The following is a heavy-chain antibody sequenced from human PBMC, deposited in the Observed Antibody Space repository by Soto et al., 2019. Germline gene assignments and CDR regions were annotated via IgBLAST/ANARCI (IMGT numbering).Heavy chain of an antibody. CDR3: ACGHYYFWSGYLSWVPFDT. CDR2: IYYSGST. J-gene: IGHJ5*02. V-gene: IGHV4-39*01. D-gene: IGHD3-3*01. Sequence: QLQLQESGPGLVKPSETLSLTFTVYGGSISSSSYYWGWIRQPPGKGLEWIGSIYYSGSTNYNPSLKSRVTLSVDTSKNQFSLKLSSVTAADTAVYSCACGHYYFWSGYLSWVPFDTWGQGTLETVSS. CDR1: GGSISSSSYY.